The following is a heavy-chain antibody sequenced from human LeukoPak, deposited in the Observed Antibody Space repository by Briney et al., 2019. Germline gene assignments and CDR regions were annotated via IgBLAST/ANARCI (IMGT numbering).Heavy chain of an antibody. J-gene: IGHJ4*02. D-gene: IGHD6-19*01. CDR3: ARAPLHSNGWSFDY. V-gene: IGHV3-30*04. CDR1: GITFGDYA. CDR2: ISYDGRDK. Sequence: GGSLRLSCTASGITFGDYAINWVRQAPGKGLEWVAVISYDGRDKYYADSVKGRFTISRDNSKNTLYLQMNSLRPEDTAVYYCARAPLHSNGWSFDYWGQGTLVTVSS.